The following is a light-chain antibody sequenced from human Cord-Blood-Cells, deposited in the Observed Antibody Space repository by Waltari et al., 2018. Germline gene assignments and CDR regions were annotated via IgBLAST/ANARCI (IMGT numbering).Light chain of an antibody. CDR1: QSISSW. V-gene: IGKV1-5*03. CDR2: KAS. CDR3: QQYNSYTYS. J-gene: IGKJ2*03. Sequence: DIQMTQSPSTLSASVGYRVTMTCRASQSISSWLAWYQQKPGKAPKLLFYKASSLEGGVPSRFSGSGSGTEFTLTISRLQPDDFATYYCQQYNSYTYSFGQGTKLEIK.